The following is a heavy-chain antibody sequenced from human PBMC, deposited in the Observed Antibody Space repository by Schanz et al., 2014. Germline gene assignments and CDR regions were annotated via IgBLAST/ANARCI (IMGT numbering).Heavy chain of an antibody. CDR2: INTGSGDT. V-gene: IGHV1-3*04. D-gene: IGHD5-12*01. CDR3: ARGIGGYGANNYFDY. Sequence: QVQLVQSGAEVKKPGASVKVSCTASGFNFNNYDINWVRQATGQGLEWMGWINTGSGDTKYSQNFQGRVTITRDTSASTAYMELSSLRSEDTAVYSCARGIGGYGANNYFDYWGRGTLVTVSS. J-gene: IGHJ4*02. CDR1: GFNFNNYD.